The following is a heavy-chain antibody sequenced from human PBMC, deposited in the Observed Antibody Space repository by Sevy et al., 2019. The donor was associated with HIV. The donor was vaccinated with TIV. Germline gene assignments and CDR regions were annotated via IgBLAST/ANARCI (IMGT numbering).Heavy chain of an antibody. CDR2: TYYRSKWYN. Sequence: SQTLSLTCAISGDSVSSNSAAWNWIRQSPSRGLEWLGRTYYRSKWYNDYAVSVKSRITINPDTSKNQVSLQLNSVTPEDTAVYYCARDRRDYVWGSYRYTLSAFDAFDIWGQGTMVTVSS. CDR3: ARDRRDYVWGSYRYTLSAFDAFDI. D-gene: IGHD3-16*02. CDR1: GDSVSSNSAA. J-gene: IGHJ3*02. V-gene: IGHV6-1*01.